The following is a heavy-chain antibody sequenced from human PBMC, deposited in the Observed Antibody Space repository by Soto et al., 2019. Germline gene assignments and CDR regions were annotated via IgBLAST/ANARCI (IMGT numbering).Heavy chain of an antibody. CDR1: GGTFSSYA. Sequence: SVKVSCKASGGTFSSYAISWVRQAPGQGLEWMGGIIPIFGTANYAQKFQGRVTITADESTSTAYMELSSLRSEDTAVYYCARVTYGAMPTGTYYYYGMDVWGQGTTGTVS. J-gene: IGHJ6*02. D-gene: IGHD2-2*01. CDR3: ARVTYGAMPTGTYYYYGMDV. V-gene: IGHV1-69*13. CDR2: IIPIFGTA.